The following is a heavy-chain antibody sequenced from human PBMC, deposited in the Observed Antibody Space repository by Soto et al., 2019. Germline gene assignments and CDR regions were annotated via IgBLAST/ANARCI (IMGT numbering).Heavy chain of an antibody. Sequence: PGGSLRLSCAAFGFTFSSYSMNWVRQAPGKGLEWISYITVASTTTSYADSVRGRFTISRDDAKNSLYLQINGLRAEDTAVYYCVRDHIYAFDIWGQGTMVTVSS. CDR2: ITVASTTT. CDR1: GFTFSSYS. D-gene: IGHD2-21*01. J-gene: IGHJ3*02. V-gene: IGHV3-48*01. CDR3: VRDHIYAFDI.